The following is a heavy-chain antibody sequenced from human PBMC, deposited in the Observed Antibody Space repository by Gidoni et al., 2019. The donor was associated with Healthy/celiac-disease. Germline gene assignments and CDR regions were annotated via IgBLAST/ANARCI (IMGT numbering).Heavy chain of an antibody. D-gene: IGHD2-15*01. CDR2: ISSSSRTI. Sequence: EVQLVESGGGLVQPGGYLRLSCAASGFTFSSYSMNWVRQAPGKGLECVSYISSSSRTIYYADSVKVRFTISRDNAKNSLYLQMNSLRDEDTAVYYCARDIFYYFAYLGQGTLVTVSS. V-gene: IGHV3-48*02. CDR3: ARDIFYYFAY. J-gene: IGHJ4*02. CDR1: GFTFSSYS.